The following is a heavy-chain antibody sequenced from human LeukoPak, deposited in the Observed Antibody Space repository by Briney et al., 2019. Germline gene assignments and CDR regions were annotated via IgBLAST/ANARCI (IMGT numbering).Heavy chain of an antibody. Sequence: SQTLSLTCAISGDSVSSNSAAWNWIRQSPSRGLEWLGRTYYRSKWYNDYAVSVKSRITINPDTSKNQFSLQLNSVTPEDTAVYYCARDRSGQWLVRSPGVGWFDPWGQGTLVTVSS. J-gene: IGHJ5*02. CDR3: ARDRSGQWLVRSPGVGWFDP. CDR2: TYYRSKWYN. D-gene: IGHD6-19*01. CDR1: GDSVSSNSAA. V-gene: IGHV6-1*01.